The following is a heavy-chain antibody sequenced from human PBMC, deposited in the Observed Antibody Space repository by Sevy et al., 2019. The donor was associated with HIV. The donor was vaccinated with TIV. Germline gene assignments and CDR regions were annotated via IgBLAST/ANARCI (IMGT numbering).Heavy chain of an antibody. D-gene: IGHD6-13*01. CDR1: GFTFCSYW. V-gene: IGHV3-7*01. CDR2: LKEDGSVK. J-gene: IGHJ4*02. CDR3: VRAIGAAGSY. Sequence: GSLRLSCEASGFTFCSYWMSWVRQAPGKGLGGVANLKEDGSVKYYVESVKGRFTISRDNAKNSVYLQMNSLRAEDAALYYCVRAIGAAGSYWGLGTLVTVSS.